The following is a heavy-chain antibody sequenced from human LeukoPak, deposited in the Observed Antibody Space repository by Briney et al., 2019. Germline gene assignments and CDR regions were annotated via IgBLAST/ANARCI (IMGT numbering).Heavy chain of an antibody. V-gene: IGHV3-21*01. J-gene: IGHJ6*02. CDR3: ARVATEYYDFWSGYFVSYGMDV. CDR2: ISISSSYI. D-gene: IGHD3-3*01. CDR1: GFTFSSYS. Sequence: GGSLRLSCAASGFTFSSYSMNWVRQALGKGLEWVSSISISSSYIYYADSVKGRFTISRDNAKNSLYLQMNSLRAEDTAVYYCARVATEYYDFWSGYFVSYGMDVWGQGTTVTVSS.